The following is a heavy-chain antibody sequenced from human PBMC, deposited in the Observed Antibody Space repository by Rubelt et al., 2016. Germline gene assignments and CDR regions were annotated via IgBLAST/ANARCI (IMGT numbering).Heavy chain of an antibody. CDR3: AKDRGDLYYFDY. CDR2: ISYDGSNK. Sequence: WVAVISYDGSNKYYADSVKGRFTISRDNAKNSLYLQMNSLRAEDTAVYYCAKDRGDLYYFDYWGQGTLVTVSS. J-gene: IGHJ4*02. D-gene: IGHD4-17*01. V-gene: IGHV3-30*01.